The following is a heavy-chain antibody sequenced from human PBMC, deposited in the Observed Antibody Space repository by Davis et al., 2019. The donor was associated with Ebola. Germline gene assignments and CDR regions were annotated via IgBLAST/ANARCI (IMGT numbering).Heavy chain of an antibody. CDR2: ISAYNGNT. D-gene: IGHD1-7*01. CDR3: ARVRGPGVELRWFDP. CDR1: GYTFTSYG. Sequence: ASVKVSCKASGYTFTSYGISWVRQAPGQGLEWMGWISAYNGNTNYAQKLQGRVTMTTDTSTSTAYMELRSLRSEDTAVYYCARVRGPGVELRWFDPWGQGTLVTVSS. V-gene: IGHV1-18*01. J-gene: IGHJ5*02.